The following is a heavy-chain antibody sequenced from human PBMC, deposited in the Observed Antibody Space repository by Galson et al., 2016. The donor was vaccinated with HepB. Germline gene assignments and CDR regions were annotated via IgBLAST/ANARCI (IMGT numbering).Heavy chain of an antibody. J-gene: IGHJ4*02. Sequence: SLRLSCAASGFTFSDYSMSWIRQAPGKGLDWVSYISSSGTTIYYADSVKGRFTISRDNAENSLYLQMHSLRVEDTAVYFYARGGWLRLNAFDSWGQGTLVTVSS. D-gene: IGHD5-12*01. V-gene: IGHV3-11*01. CDR3: ARGGWLRLNAFDS. CDR1: GFTFSDYS. CDR2: ISSSGTTI.